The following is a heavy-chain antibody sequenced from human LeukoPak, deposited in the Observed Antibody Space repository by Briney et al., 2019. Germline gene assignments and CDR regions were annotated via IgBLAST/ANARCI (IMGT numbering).Heavy chain of an antibody. CDR2: ISAYNVNT. V-gene: IGHV1-18*01. D-gene: IGHD2-15*01. CDR1: GYTFTTYG. CDR3: ARGGAGYCSGGSCPKNWFDP. Sequence: ASVKVSCKASGYTFTTYGVSWVRQAPGQGLEWMGWISAYNVNTNYAQKLQGRVTMTTDKTTTTAYMELRSLKSDDTAVYYCARGGAGYCSGGSCPKNWFDPWGQGTLVTVSS. J-gene: IGHJ5*02.